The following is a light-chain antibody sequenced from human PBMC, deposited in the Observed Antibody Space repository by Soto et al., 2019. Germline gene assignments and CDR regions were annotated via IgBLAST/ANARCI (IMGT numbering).Light chain of an antibody. J-gene: IGKJ4*02. CDR2: GAS. Sequence: EIVMTQSPATLSVSPAERDSLSCRASQSVSSNLAWYQQKPGQAPRLLIDGASNRATGIPARGSGRGSGTDCTRTSSSLEPEDFAVYFCQQRSSWPLTFGGGTKVEIK. CDR3: QQRSSWPLT. V-gene: IGKV3-11*01. CDR1: QSVSSN.